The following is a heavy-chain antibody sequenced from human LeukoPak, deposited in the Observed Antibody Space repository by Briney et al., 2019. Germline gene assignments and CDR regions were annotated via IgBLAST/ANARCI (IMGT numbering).Heavy chain of an antibody. V-gene: IGHV3-30*03. CDR2: ISYDGSNK. CDR3: ARVRKYSSSWYWFDP. Sequence: PGRSLRLSCAASGFIFSNYGMHWVRQAPGKGLEWVAVISYDGSNKYYADSVKGRFTISRDNSRNMLYLQMNSLRAEDTAVYYCARVRKYSSSWYWFDPWGQGTLVTVSS. D-gene: IGHD6-13*01. CDR1: GFIFSNYG. J-gene: IGHJ5*02.